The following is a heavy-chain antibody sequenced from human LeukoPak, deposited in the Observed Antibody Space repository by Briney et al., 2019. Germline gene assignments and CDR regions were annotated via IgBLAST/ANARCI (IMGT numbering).Heavy chain of an antibody. D-gene: IGHD4-17*01. CDR2: IWYDGSNE. CDR3: ARDATVTTHCYGLDV. Sequence: GGSLRLSCASSGFAFSSYGMHWVRQAPGKGLEWVAVIWYDGSNEYYADSVKGRFTISRDNSKNTLYLQMNSLRVEDTAVYYCARDATVTTHCYGLDVWGQGTTVTVSS. J-gene: IGHJ6*02. CDR1: GFAFSSYG. V-gene: IGHV3-33*01.